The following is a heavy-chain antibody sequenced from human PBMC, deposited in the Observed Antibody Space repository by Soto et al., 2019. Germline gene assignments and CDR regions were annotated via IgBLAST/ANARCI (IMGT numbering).Heavy chain of an antibody. CDR2: IDWDDDK. CDR1: GFSLSTSGMC. V-gene: IGHV2-70*01. CDR3: ARILVSGSYYEGDYYYGMDV. D-gene: IGHD1-26*01. J-gene: IGHJ6*02. Sequence: SGPTLVNPTQTLTLTCTFSGFSLSTSGMCVSRIRQPPGKALEWLALIDWDDDKYYSTSLKTRLTISKDTSKNQVVLTMTNMDPVDTATYYCARILVSGSYYEGDYYYGMDVWGQGTTVTVSS.